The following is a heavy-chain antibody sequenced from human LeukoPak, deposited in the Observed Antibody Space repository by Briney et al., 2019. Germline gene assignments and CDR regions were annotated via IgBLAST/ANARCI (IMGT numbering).Heavy chain of an antibody. Sequence: PGGSLRLSCAASEFTVSSNYMSWVRQGPGKGLEWVSAISGSGGSTYYADSVKGRFTISRDNSKNTLYLQMNNLRAEDTAVYYCAKSGGNVKGYWGQGTLVTVSS. CDR3: AKSGGNVKGY. CDR2: ISGSGGST. J-gene: IGHJ4*02. V-gene: IGHV3-23*01. CDR1: EFTVSSNY. D-gene: IGHD4-23*01.